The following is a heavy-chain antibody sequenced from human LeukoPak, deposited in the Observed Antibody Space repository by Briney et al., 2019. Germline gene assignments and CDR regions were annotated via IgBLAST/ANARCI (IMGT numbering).Heavy chain of an antibody. V-gene: IGHV1-2*02. CDR3: AQLGELSSTIDY. CDR1: GYTFTGYY. D-gene: IGHD3-16*02. J-gene: IGHJ4*02. Sequence: ASVKVSCKASGYTFTGYYMHWVRQAPGQGLEWMGWINPNSGGTSYAQKFQGRVTMTRDTSISTAYMELSRLRSDDTAVYYCAQLGELSSTIDYWGQGTLVTVSS. CDR2: INPNSGGT.